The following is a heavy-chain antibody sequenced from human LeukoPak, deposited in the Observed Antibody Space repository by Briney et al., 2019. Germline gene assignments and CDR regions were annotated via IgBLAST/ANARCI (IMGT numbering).Heavy chain of an antibody. D-gene: IGHD2-8*01. Sequence: SVKVSCKASGGTFSSYAISWVRQAPGQGLEWMGGIIPIFGTANYAQKFQGRVAITTDESTSTAYMELSSLRSEDTAVYYCARMSGIVVVPDGGCTNGVCYAYMDVWGKGTTVTVSS. CDR1: GGTFSSYA. CDR3: ARMSGIVVVPDGGCTNGVCYAYMDV. V-gene: IGHV1-69*05. J-gene: IGHJ6*03. CDR2: IIPIFGTA.